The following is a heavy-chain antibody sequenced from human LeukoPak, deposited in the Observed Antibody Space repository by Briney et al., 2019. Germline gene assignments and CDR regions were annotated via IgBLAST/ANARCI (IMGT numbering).Heavy chain of an antibody. CDR3: ARVSSGGYFHTYYFDY. Sequence: SETLSLTCTVSGGSINGYYWSWIRQPLGKGLELIGYIRYSGTTNYSPSLKSRATISVDTSKNQFSLNLISVTAADTAIYYCARVSSGGYFHTYYFDYWGQGTLVTVSS. J-gene: IGHJ4*02. V-gene: IGHV4-59*01. CDR1: GGSINGYY. D-gene: IGHD3-22*01. CDR2: IRYSGTT.